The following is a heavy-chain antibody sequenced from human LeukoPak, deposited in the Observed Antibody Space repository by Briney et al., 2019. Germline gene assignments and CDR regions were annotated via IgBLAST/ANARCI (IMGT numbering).Heavy chain of an antibody. CDR3: ASPGPGIAVAEDY. Sequence: GGSLRLSCAASGFTFSSYSMNWVRQAPGKGLEWVSVIYSGGSTYYADSVKGRFTISRDNSKNTLYLQMNSLRAEDTAVYYCASPGPGIAVAEDYWGQGTLVTVSS. CDR2: IYSGGST. J-gene: IGHJ4*02. CDR1: GFTFSSYS. V-gene: IGHV3-53*01. D-gene: IGHD6-19*01.